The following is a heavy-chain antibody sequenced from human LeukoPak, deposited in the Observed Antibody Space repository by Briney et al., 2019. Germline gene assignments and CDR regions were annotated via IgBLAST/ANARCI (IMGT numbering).Heavy chain of an antibody. J-gene: IGHJ4*02. CDR1: GFTFDDYA. Sequence: PGGSLRLSCAASGFTFDDYAMHWVRQAPGKGLEWVSGISWNSGSIGYADSVKGRFTISRDNAKNSLYLQMNSLRAEDTAVYYCARGSYYYDGSGPQAGYWGQGTLVTVSS. CDR2: ISWNSGSI. D-gene: IGHD3-22*01. CDR3: ARGSYYYDGSGPQAGY. V-gene: IGHV3-9*01.